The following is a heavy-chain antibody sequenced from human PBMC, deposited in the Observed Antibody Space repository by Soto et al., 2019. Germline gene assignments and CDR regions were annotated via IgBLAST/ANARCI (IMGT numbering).Heavy chain of an antibody. J-gene: IGHJ6*02. CDR2: ISWNSGSI. V-gene: IGHV3-9*01. CDR3: AKGVDGWYSSGMDV. Sequence: GGSLRLSCAASGFTFDDYAMHWVRQAPGKGLEWVSGISWNSGSIGYADSVKGRFTISRDNAKNSLYLQMNSLRAEDSALYYCAKGVDGWYSSGMDVWGQGTTVTVSS. D-gene: IGHD6-19*01. CDR1: GFTFDDYA.